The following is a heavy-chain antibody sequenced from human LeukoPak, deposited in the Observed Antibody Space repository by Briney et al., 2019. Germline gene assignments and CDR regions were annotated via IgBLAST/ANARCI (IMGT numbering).Heavy chain of an antibody. J-gene: IGHJ3*02. CDR3: AKSSGYGLVDI. CDR1: GGSISSYY. V-gene: IGHV4-59*01. D-gene: IGHD3-22*01. CDR2: IYFSGST. Sequence: SETLSLTCTVSGGSISSYYWSWIRQPPGKGLEWIGYIYFSGSTNYNPSLKSRVTISVDTSKNQFSLKMSSVTAADTAVYYCAKSSGYGLVDIWGQGTMVTVSS.